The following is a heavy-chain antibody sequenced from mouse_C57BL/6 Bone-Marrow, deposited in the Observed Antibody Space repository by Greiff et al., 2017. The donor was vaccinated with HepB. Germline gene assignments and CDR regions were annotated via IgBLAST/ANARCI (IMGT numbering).Heavy chain of an antibody. J-gene: IGHJ1*03. Sequence: VQLQQPGAELVKPGASVKMSCKASGYTFTSYWITWVKQRPGQGLEWIGDIYPGSGSTNYNEKFKSKATLTVDTSSSTAYMQLSSLTSEDSAVYYCARRGIYYGNYEGWYFDVWGTGTTVTVSS. CDR3: ARRGIYYGNYEGWYFDV. D-gene: IGHD2-1*01. CDR2: IYPGSGST. V-gene: IGHV1-55*01. CDR1: GYTFTSYW.